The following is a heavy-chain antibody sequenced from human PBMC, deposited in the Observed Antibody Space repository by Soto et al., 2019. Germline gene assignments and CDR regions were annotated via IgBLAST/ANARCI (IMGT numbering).Heavy chain of an antibody. CDR3: ARDRSGSYLRMIDY. Sequence: GASVKVSCKASGYTFTTHGISWVRQVPGQGLEWMGWVRGDNGHTNYAQSLQGRVTMTTDTSTNTAYMELRSLRSDDTAVYYCARDRSGSYLRMIDYWGQGTLVTVSS. CDR2: VRGDNGHT. D-gene: IGHD1-26*01. V-gene: IGHV1-18*01. CDR1: GYTFTTHG. J-gene: IGHJ4*02.